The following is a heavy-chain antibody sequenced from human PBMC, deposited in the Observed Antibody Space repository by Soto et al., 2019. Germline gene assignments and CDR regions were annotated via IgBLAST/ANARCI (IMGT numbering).Heavy chain of an antibody. CDR3: ARESEDLTSNFDY. J-gene: IGHJ4*02. Sequence: GGSLRLSCAASGFTFSSYAMSWVRQAPGKGLEWVSSISSTTNYIYYGDSMKGRFTISRDNAKNSLYLEMNSLRAEDTAVYYCARESEDLTSNFDYWGQGTLVTVSS. V-gene: IGHV3-21*06. CDR1: GFTFSSYA. CDR2: ISSTTNYI.